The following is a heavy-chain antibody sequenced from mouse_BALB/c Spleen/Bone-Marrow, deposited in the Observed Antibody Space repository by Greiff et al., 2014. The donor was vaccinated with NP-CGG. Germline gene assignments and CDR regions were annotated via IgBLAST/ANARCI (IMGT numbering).Heavy chain of an antibody. D-gene: IGHD1-1*01. CDR3: ARYYYGIRYYFDY. CDR2: IDPANGNT. Sequence: VQLQHSGAELVKPGASVKLSCTASGFNIKDTYMHWVKQRPEQGLEWIGRIDPANGNTKYDPKFQGKATITADTSSNTAYLQLNSLTSEDTAVYYCARYYYGIRYYFDYWGQGTTLTVSS. CDR1: GFNIKDTY. J-gene: IGHJ2*01. V-gene: IGHV14-3*02.